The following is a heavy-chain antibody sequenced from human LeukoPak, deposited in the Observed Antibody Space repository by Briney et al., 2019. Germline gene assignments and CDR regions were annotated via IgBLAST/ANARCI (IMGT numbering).Heavy chain of an antibody. CDR2: IYSDNT. CDR1: GFTVSSNS. Sequence: GGSLRLSCTVSGFTVSSNSMSWFRQAPGKGLEWVSFIYSDNTHYSDSVKGRFTISRDNSKNTLYLQMNSLRAEDTAVYYCARRAGAYSHPYDYWGQGTLVTVSS. CDR3: ARRAGAYSHPYDY. V-gene: IGHV3-53*01. J-gene: IGHJ4*02. D-gene: IGHD4/OR15-4a*01.